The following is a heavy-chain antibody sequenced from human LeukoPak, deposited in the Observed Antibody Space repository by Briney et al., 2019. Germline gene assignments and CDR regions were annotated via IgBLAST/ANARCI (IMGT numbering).Heavy chain of an antibody. CDR3: ARVDNWNDKGSYYYYYMDV. Sequence: GGSLRLSCAASGFTFSDYYMSWIRQAPGKGLEWVSYISSSGSTIYYADSVKGRFTISRDNAKNSLYLQMNSLRAEDTAVYYCARVDNWNDKGSYYYYYMDVWGKGTTVTVSS. D-gene: IGHD1-1*01. CDR1: GFTFSDYY. V-gene: IGHV3-11*01. CDR2: ISSSGSTI. J-gene: IGHJ6*03.